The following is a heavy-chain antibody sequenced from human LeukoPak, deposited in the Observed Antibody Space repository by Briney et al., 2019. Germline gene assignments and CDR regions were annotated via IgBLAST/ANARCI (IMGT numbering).Heavy chain of an antibody. Sequence: GESLKIPCKGSGYSFTSYWIGWVRQMPVKGLEWMGIIYPGDSDTRYSPSFQGQVTISADKSISTAYLQWSSLKASDTAMYYCARHGSIVEMATITAFDIWGQGTMVTVSS. CDR1: GYSFTSYW. D-gene: IGHD5-24*01. V-gene: IGHV5-51*01. CDR3: ARHGSIVEMATITAFDI. CDR2: IYPGDSDT. J-gene: IGHJ3*02.